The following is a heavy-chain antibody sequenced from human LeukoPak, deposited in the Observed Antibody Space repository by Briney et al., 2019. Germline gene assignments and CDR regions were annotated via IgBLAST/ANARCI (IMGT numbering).Heavy chain of an antibody. D-gene: IGHD6-13*01. CDR2: ISAYNGNT. CDR3: ARDVPKYSSSWYAGENYFDY. CDR1: GYTFTSYG. V-gene: IGHV1-18*01. J-gene: IGHJ4*02. Sequence: ASVKVSCKASGYTFTSYGTSWVRQAPGQGLEWMGWISAYNGNTNYAQKLQGRVTMTTDTSTSTAYMELRSLRSDDTAVYYCARDVPKYSSSWYAGENYFDYWGQGTLVTVSS.